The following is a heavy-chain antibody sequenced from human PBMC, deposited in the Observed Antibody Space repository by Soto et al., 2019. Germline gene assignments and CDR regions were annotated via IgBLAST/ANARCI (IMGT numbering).Heavy chain of an antibody. CDR3: ARDQYDSSGYYGFFDY. CDR2: ISSSTSTI. J-gene: IGHJ4*02. V-gene: IGHV3-48*02. Sequence: VQLVGSGGGVVQPGRSLRLSCAASGFTFSSYGMHWVRQDPGKGLEWVSYISSSTSTIYYADSVKGRFTISRDNAKNSLYLQMNSLRDEDTAVYYCARDQYDSSGYYGFFDYWGQGTLVTVSS. CDR1: GFTFSSYG. D-gene: IGHD3-22*01.